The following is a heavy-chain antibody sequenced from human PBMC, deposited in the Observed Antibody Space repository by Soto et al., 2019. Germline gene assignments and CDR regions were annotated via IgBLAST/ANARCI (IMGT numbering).Heavy chain of an antibody. CDR2: ISAHNVNT. CDR3: ARGRYVDY. D-gene: IGHD1-1*01. Sequence: QVHLVQSGAAVKKPGASVKVSCQGSGYAFTTYGITWVRQAPGQGLEWMGWISAHNVNTNYAQKLQGRVTVTRDTSTSTAYMELRSLRYDDTAVYYCARGRYVDYWGQGALVTVSS. V-gene: IGHV1-18*01. CDR1: GYAFTTYG. J-gene: IGHJ4*02.